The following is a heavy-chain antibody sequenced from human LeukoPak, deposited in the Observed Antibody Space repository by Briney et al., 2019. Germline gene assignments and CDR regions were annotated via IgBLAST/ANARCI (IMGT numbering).Heavy chain of an antibody. CDR1: GFTFNSNA. CDR3: ARARPYYGSGSSIY. V-gene: IGHV3-23*01. D-gene: IGHD3-10*01. J-gene: IGHJ4*02. CDR2: ISGSGGST. Sequence: GGSLRLSCVASGFTFNSNAMSWVRQAPGKGLEWVSAISGSGGSTYYADSVKGRFTISRDNSKNTLYLQMNSLRAEDTAVYYCARARPYYGSGSSIYWGQGTLVTVSS.